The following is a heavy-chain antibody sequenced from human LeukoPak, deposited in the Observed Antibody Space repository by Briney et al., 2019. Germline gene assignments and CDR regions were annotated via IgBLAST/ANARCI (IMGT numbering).Heavy chain of an antibody. Sequence: ASVKVSCKASGYTFTNYYMHWVRQAPGQGLEWMGIINPSGGSTSYAQKFQGRVTMTRDTSTSTVYMELSSLRSEDTAVYSCARDHNVASSGFYERFDYWGQGTLVTVSS. J-gene: IGHJ4*02. CDR3: ARDHNVASSGFYERFDY. D-gene: IGHD3-22*01. CDR1: GYTFTNYY. CDR2: INPSGGST. V-gene: IGHV1-46*01.